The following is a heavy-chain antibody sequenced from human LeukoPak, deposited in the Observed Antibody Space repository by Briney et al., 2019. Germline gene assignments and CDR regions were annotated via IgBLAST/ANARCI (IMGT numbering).Heavy chain of an antibody. CDR1: GYSFTNYY. Sequence: GASVKVSCKTSGYSFTNYYMHWVRQAPGQGLEWMGIINPSGGSTNYAQKFQGRVTMTRDTSTTTVYMELSSLRSEDTAVYYCARGQGLTGYFDYWGQGTLVTVSS. CDR2: INPSGGST. V-gene: IGHV1-46*01. D-gene: IGHD3-9*01. CDR3: ARGQGLTGYFDY. J-gene: IGHJ4*02.